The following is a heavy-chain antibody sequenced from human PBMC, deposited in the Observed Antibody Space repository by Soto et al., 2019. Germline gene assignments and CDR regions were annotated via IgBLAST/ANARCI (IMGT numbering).Heavy chain of an antibody. Sequence: EVQLVESGGDFVQPGGSLRLSCAASGFTFSSYAMNWVRQAPGKGLEWVSYISPGSSTIYYADSVKGRSTISRDNAENSLYLQMDSLRADDTAVYYCARGSTTGWFGWGQGTLVTVSS. V-gene: IGHV3-48*01. CDR2: ISPGSSTI. J-gene: IGHJ4*02. CDR1: GFTFSSYA. D-gene: IGHD6-19*01. CDR3: ARGSTTGWFG.